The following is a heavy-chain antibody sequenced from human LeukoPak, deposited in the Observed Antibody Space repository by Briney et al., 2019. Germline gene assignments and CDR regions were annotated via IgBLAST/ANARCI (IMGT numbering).Heavy chain of an antibody. Sequence: ASVKVSCKASGYSFTSYGISWVRQAPGQGLEWMGWISTYNGNTNYAQELQGRVTMTTDTSTSTAYMELRSLISDDTAVYYCAREGIRIAAAGTIDYWGQGTLVTVSS. V-gene: IGHV1-18*01. CDR2: ISTYNGNT. CDR1: GYSFTSYG. D-gene: IGHD6-13*01. J-gene: IGHJ4*02. CDR3: AREGIRIAAAGTIDY.